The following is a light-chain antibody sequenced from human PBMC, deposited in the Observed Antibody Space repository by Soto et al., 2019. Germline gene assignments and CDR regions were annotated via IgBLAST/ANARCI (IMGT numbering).Light chain of an antibody. J-gene: IGLJ3*02. CDR1: SSNIGAGYD. Sequence: QSVLTQPPSVSGAPGQRVTISCTGSSSNIGAGYDVHWYQQLPGTAPKLLIYGNSNRPSGVPDRFSGSKSGTSASLAITGLQAEDEADYSCQSSDSSLRGWVFGGGTMLAVL. V-gene: IGLV1-40*01. CDR3: QSSDSSLRGWV. CDR2: GNS.